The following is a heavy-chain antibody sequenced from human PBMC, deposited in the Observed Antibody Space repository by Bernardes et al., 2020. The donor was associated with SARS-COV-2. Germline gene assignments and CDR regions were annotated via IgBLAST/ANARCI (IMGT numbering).Heavy chain of an antibody. Sequence: ASVKVSCKASGYTFTSYGISWVRQAPGQGLEWMGWISAYNGNTNYAQKLQGRVTMTTDTSTSTAYMELRSLRSDDTAVYYCARDFRNYRQLWFSSDAFDIWGQGTMVTVSS. CDR2: ISAYNGNT. CDR3: ARDFRNYRQLWFSSDAFDI. D-gene: IGHD5-18*01. V-gene: IGHV1-18*04. J-gene: IGHJ3*02. CDR1: GYTFTSYG.